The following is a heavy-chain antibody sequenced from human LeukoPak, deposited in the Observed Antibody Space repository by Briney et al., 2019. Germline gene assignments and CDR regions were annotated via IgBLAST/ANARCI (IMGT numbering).Heavy chain of an antibody. J-gene: IGHJ4*02. D-gene: IGHD6-19*01. CDR1: GFTFSSYS. Sequence: PGGSLRLSCAASGFTFSSYSMNWVRQAPGKGLEWVSSISSSSSYIYYADSVKGRFTISRDNSKNTVYLQMNSLRVEDTAVYYCAKAQRQWLGDYWGQGTLVTVSS. CDR2: ISSSSSYI. V-gene: IGHV3-21*04. CDR3: AKAQRQWLGDY.